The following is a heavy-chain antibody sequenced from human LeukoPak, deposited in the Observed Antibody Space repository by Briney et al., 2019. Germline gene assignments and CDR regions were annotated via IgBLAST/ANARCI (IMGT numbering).Heavy chain of an antibody. D-gene: IGHD5/OR15-5a*01. V-gene: IGHV3-23*01. CDR1: GFTFSSYA. J-gene: IGHJ6*03. CDR2: FCGSCGST. CDR3: ARIPPHRVCPHGTWDMDV. Sequence: GGSLRLSCAASGFTFSSYAMTWVRQAPGKGLEWVSAFCGSCGSTYYADSVKGRFTLSRDNSQNTPYLQMNMRRADDTVVHCCARIPPHRVCPHGTWDMDVWGKGTTVAVSS.